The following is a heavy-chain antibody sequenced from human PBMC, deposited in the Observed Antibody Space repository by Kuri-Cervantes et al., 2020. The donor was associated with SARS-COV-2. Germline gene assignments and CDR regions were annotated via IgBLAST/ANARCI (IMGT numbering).Heavy chain of an antibody. D-gene: IGHD6-6*01. CDR3: ARSPYSSSLIDY. Sequence: GSLRLSCAASGFTFSSYSMNWVRQAPGKGLEWVSSISSSSYIYYADSVKGRFTISRDNAKNSLYLQMNSLRAEDTAVYYCARSPYSSSLIDYWGQGTLVTVSS. CDR1: GFTFSSYS. J-gene: IGHJ4*02. V-gene: IGHV3-21*01. CDR2: ISSSSYI.